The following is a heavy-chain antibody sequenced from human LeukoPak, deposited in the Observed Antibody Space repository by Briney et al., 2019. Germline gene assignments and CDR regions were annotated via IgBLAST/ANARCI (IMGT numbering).Heavy chain of an antibody. V-gene: IGHV3-21*01. Sequence: PGGSLRLSCAASGFTFSSYSMNWVRQAPGKGLEWVSSISSSSSYIYYADSVKGRFTISRDNAKNSLYLQMNSLRAEDTAVYYCARDCYYDILTGYYPYYFDYWGQGTLVTVSS. CDR2: ISSSSSYI. CDR3: ARDCYYDILTGYYPYYFDY. J-gene: IGHJ4*02. D-gene: IGHD3-9*01. CDR1: GFTFSSYS.